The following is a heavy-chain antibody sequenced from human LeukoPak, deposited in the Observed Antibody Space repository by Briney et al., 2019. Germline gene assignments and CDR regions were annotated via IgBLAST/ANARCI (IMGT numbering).Heavy chain of an antibody. CDR2: IYYSGST. Sequence: SETLSLTCTVSGASISSSTYYWGYFRQPPGKGLEWIGYIYYSGSTYYNPSLKSRVTISVDTSKNQFSLKLSSVTAADTAVYYCARGGYSYGTGIDYWGQGTLVTVSS. V-gene: IGHV4-30-4*08. D-gene: IGHD5-18*01. J-gene: IGHJ4*02. CDR3: ARGGYSYGTGIDY. CDR1: GASISSSTYY.